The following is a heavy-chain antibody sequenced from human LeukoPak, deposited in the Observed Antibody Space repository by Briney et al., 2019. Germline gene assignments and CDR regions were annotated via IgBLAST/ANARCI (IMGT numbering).Heavy chain of an antibody. V-gene: IGHV3-33*08. J-gene: IGHJ4*02. Sequence: PGGSLRLSCAASGFTFSSYGMHWVRQAPGKGLEWVAVIWYDGSNKYYADSVKGRFTISRDNSKNTLYLQMNSLRAEDTAVYYCARDLRYSYSRAGEINIDYWGQGTLVTVSS. CDR2: IWYDGSNK. CDR1: GFTFSSYG. CDR3: ARDLRYSYSRAGEINIDY. D-gene: IGHD5-18*01.